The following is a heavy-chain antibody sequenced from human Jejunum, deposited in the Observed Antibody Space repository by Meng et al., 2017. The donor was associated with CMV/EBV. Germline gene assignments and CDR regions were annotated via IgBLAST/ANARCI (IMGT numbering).Heavy chain of an antibody. Sequence: GDSLSSGGYFWGWVRQPPGKGLGWIGSIDYSGTTRYIPSLGSRVVISVDTSMNQLTLRLDSVTAADTAVYYCARDGEGRWLQLGCWGQGTLVTVSS. CDR3: ARDGEGRWLQLGC. V-gene: IGHV4-39*06. CDR2: IDYSGTT. D-gene: IGHD5-24*01. J-gene: IGHJ4*02. CDR1: GDSLSSGGYF.